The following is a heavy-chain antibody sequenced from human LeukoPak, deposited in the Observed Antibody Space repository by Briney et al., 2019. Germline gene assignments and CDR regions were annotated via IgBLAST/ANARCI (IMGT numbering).Heavy chain of an antibody. CDR1: VFTFSSYS. CDR2: FSSRRCYI. V-gene: IGHV3-21*01. Sequence: GGSLRLSCAAWVFTFSSYSVNGVRGAPGEALEGVSSFSSRRCYIYYDDSVKGRFTISRDNAKNPLYLQLNSVRAEDTAVYYCARTPFKIAGYSSSWSDYYYYYMDVWGKGTTVTAPS. D-gene: IGHD6-13*01. J-gene: IGHJ6*03. CDR3: ARTPFKIAGYSSSWSDYYYYYMDV.